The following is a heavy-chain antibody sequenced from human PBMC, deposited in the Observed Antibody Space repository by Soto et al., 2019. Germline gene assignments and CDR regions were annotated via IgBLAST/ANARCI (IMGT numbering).Heavy chain of an antibody. D-gene: IGHD1-26*01. CDR1: GYSFTGHY. CDR2: IGPESGAT. V-gene: IGHV1-2*02. J-gene: IGHJ4*02. Sequence: QVQLVQSGAEVKKPGASVKVSCKASGYSFTGHYIHWVRQAPEQGPEWMGEIGPESGATRYAQKFQGRVTMPMDTSITTVYMELNNLRPDDTAIYYCGRGRSGQIVVFYWGQGTPVTVSS. CDR3: GRGRSGQIVVFY.